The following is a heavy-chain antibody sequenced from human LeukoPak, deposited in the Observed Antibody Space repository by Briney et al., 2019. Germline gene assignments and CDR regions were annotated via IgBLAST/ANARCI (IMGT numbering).Heavy chain of an antibody. V-gene: IGHV1-69*06. CDR1: RRTFSRYD. J-gene: IGHJ4*02. CDR3: TSPDDSSGYYYFDY. Sequence: GPSVKVCCKVSRRTFSRYDISWVRQAPRQGLEWMGGLIPLFGTANNAQKYQGRVTITADKSTSTAYMELSSLKTEDTAVYYCTSPDDSSGYYYFDYWGQGTLVTVSS. CDR2: LIPLFGTA. D-gene: IGHD3-22*01.